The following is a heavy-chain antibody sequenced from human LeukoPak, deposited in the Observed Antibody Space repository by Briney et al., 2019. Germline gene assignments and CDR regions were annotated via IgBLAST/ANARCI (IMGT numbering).Heavy chain of an antibody. Sequence: KTGGSLRLSCAASGFTFSSYSMNWVRQAPGKGLEWVSSIDGSSSHIFYADSVKGRFTISRGNAKNSLYLQMNSLRAEDTAMYYCARVGVVGFVYGIPDYWGQGTLVTVSS. V-gene: IGHV3-21*01. D-gene: IGHD3-10*01. CDR3: ARVGVVGFVYGIPDY. J-gene: IGHJ4*02. CDR1: GFTFSSYS. CDR2: IDGSSSHI.